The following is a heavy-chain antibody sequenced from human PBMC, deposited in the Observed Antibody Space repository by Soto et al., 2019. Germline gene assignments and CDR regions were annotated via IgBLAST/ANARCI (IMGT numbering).Heavy chain of an antibody. CDR2: ISVYNGYT. D-gene: IGHD3-22*01. Sequence: QVQLVQSGAEVKKPGASVKVSCKASRYTFSIYDITWVRQAPRQGLEWMGWISVYNGYTNYVQRLQGRVTMTTDTSTSTAYMELRSLRSDDTAVYYCALNYESRGYIHWGQGTLVTVSS. CDR3: ALNYESRGYIH. J-gene: IGHJ1*01. CDR1: RYTFSIYD. V-gene: IGHV1-18*01.